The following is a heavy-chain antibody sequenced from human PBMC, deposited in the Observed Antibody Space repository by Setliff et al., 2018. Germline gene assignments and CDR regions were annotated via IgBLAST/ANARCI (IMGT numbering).Heavy chain of an antibody. CDR1: GYTFAKYG. Sequence: GASVKVSCKAFGYTFAKYGTSWVRQAPGQGLEWMGWISCYDGNTRYAQKFQGRVIMTRNTSISTAYLELNTLRSDDTAVYYCARERYFDYWGQGTLVTVSS. CDR2: ISCYDGNT. J-gene: IGHJ4*02. V-gene: IGHV1-18*01. CDR3: ARERYFDY.